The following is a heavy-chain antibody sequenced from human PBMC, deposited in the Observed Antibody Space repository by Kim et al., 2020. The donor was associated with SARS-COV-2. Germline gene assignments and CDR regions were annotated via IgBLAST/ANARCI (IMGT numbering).Heavy chain of an antibody. Sequence: GGSLRLSCAASGFTFSSYSMNWVRQAPGKGLEWVSYISSSSSTIYYADSVKGRFTISRDNAKNSLYLQMNSLRDEDTAVYYCEVVVAATIQWFDPWGQGTLVTVSS. CDR3: EVVVAATIQWFDP. D-gene: IGHD2-15*01. J-gene: IGHJ5*02. V-gene: IGHV3-48*02. CDR2: ISSSSSTI. CDR1: GFTFSSYS.